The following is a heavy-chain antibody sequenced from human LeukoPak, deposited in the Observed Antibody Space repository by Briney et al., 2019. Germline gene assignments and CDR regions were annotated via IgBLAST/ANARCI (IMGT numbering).Heavy chain of an antibody. CDR3: ARSDYANWFDP. V-gene: IGHV4-38-2*02. CDR1: GYSISSGYY. Sequence: SETLSLTCTVSGYSISSGYYWGWIRQPPGKGLEWIGSIYHSGGTYYNPSLKSRVTISVDTSKNQFSLKLSSVTAADTAVYYCARSDYANWFDPWGQGTLVTVSS. J-gene: IGHJ5*02. D-gene: IGHD4-17*01. CDR2: IYHSGGT.